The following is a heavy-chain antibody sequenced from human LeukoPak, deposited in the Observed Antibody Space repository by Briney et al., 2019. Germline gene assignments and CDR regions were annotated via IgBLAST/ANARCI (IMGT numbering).Heavy chain of an antibody. CDR1: GFTFDDYG. V-gene: IGHV3-20*04. D-gene: IGHD2-2*01. CDR2: INWNGGST. CDR3: AREHKDIVVVSAAPPDY. Sequence: GGSLRLSCAASGFTFDDYGMSWVRQAPGKGLEWVSGINWNGGSTGYADSVKGRFTISRDNAKNSLYLQMNSLRAEDTALYYCAREHKDIVVVSAAPPDYWGQGTLVTVSS. J-gene: IGHJ4*02.